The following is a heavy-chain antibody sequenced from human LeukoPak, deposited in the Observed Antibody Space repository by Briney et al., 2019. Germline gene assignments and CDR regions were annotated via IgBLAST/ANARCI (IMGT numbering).Heavy chain of an antibody. CDR1: GYTFTSYG. J-gene: IGHJ4*02. V-gene: IGHV1-18*01. D-gene: IGHD2-15*01. CDR3: ARGLGYCSGGSCYDNYFDY. CDR2: ISAYNGNT. Sequence: GASVKVSCKASGYTFTSYGISWVRQAPGQGLEWMGWISAYNGNTNYAQKLQGRVTMTTDTSTSTAYMELRSLRSDDTAAYYCARGLGYCSGGSCYDNYFDYWGQGTLVTVSS.